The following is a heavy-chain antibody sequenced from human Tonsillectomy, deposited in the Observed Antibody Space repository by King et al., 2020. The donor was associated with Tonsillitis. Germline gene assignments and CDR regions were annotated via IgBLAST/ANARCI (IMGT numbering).Heavy chain of an antibody. D-gene: IGHD3-22*01. V-gene: IGHV1-46*01. Sequence: VQLVESGAEVKKPGASVKVSCKASGYTFTSYYMHWVRQAPGQGLEWMGIINPSGGSTSYAQKFQGRVTMTRDTSTSTVYMELSSLRPEDAAVYYSARVYHYYDSSGQDPCYFDLWGRGTLVTVSS. J-gene: IGHJ2*01. CDR3: ARVYHYYDSSGQDPCYFDL. CDR2: INPSGGST. CDR1: GYTFTSYY.